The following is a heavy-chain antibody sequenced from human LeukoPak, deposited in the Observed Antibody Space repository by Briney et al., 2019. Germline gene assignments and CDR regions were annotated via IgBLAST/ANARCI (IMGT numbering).Heavy chain of an antibody. D-gene: IGHD3-22*01. CDR3: ARDWYYYDSSGYYQYYGMDV. J-gene: IGHJ6*02. CDR1: GGSFSGYY. CDR2: IDHSGST. V-gene: IGHV4-34*09. Sequence: SETLSLTCAVYGGSFSGYYWSWIRQPPGKGLEWIGEIDHSGSTNYNPSLKSRVTISVDTSKNQFSLKLSSVTAADTAVYYCARDWYYYDSSGYYQYYGMDVWGQGTTVTVSS.